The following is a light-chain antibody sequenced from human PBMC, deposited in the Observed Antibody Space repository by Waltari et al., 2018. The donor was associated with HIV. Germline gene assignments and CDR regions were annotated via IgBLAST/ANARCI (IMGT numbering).Light chain of an antibody. V-gene: IGLV2-23*02. CDR2: EVS. CDR1: SSDVGSYNL. CDR3: CSYAGSSTLWV. J-gene: IGLJ3*02. Sequence: QSALTQPASVSGSPGQSITISCTGTSSDVGSYNLFSWYKQHPGKAPKLMIYEVSKRPSGVSNRFSGSKSGNTASLTISGLQAEDEADYYCCSYAGSSTLWVFGGGTKLTVL.